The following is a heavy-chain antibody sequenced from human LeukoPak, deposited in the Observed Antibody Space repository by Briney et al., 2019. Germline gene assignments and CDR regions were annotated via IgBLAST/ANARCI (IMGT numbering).Heavy chain of an antibody. CDR3: ARGQVTTVTGLAAFDI. J-gene: IGHJ3*02. D-gene: IGHD4-17*01. CDR2: IKHDESEK. V-gene: IGHV3-7*04. Sequence: GGSLRLSCAASGFTFSSYGMHWVRQAPGKGLEWVANIKHDESEKYYVDSVKGRFTISRDNAKNSLYLQMNSLRAEDTAVYYCARGQVTTVTGLAAFDIWGQGTMVTVSS. CDR1: GFTFSSYG.